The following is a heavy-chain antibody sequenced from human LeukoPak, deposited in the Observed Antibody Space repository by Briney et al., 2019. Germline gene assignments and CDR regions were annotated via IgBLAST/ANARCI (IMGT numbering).Heavy chain of an antibody. V-gene: IGHV5-51*01. CDR3: ARQPRSYYYDSSGYFAFDY. J-gene: IGHJ4*02. D-gene: IGHD3-22*01. CDR1: GSIFNSYW. CDR2: IDHADSDT. Sequence: GASLQISCEGAGSIFNSYWIGWGRALAGKGRKGMGIIDHADSDTRYSPSFQGQVTISADKSISTAYLQWSSLKASDTAMYYCARQPRSYYYDSSGYFAFDYWGQGTLVTVSS.